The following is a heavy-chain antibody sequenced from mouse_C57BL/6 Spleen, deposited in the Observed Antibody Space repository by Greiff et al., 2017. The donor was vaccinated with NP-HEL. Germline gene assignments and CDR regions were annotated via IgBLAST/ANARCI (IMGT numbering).Heavy chain of an antibody. CDR2: INPNNGGT. CDR3: ERKSRRIRLSFDY. CDR1: GYTFTDYY. Sequence: VQLQQSGPELVKPGASVKISCKASGYTFTDYYMNWVKQSHGKSLEWIGDINPNNGGTSYNQKFKGKATLTVDKSSSTAYMELRSLTAEDSAGEDCERKSRRIRLSFDYWGQGTTLTVSS. V-gene: IGHV1-26*01. J-gene: IGHJ2*01.